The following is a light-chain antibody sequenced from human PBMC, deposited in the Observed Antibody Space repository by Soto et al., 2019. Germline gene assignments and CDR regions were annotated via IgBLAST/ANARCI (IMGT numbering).Light chain of an antibody. CDR2: EAS. CDR1: QNINTW. J-gene: IGKJ3*01. V-gene: IGKV1-12*01. Sequence: DIQMTQSPSSVSASVGDSVTITCRASQNINTWLAWYQQKPGRAPKLLISEASSLHSGVPSRFSGSGSGTDFTLTISSLQPGDLATYYWQLVYRVPFTFGPGPKVDI. CDR3: QLVYRVPFT.